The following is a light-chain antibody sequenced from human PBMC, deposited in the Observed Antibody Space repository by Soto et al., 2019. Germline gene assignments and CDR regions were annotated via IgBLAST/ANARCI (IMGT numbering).Light chain of an antibody. Sequence: DIQMTQSPSTLSASVGDRVTITCRASQSINNLLARYQQKPGKAPKFLIYDVSTLESGVPSRFSGSGSGTEFTLTISSLQPDDFATYYCQEYNTYSRTFGQGTKVDIK. CDR2: DVS. CDR1: QSINNL. V-gene: IGKV1-5*01. J-gene: IGKJ1*01. CDR3: QEYNTYSRT.